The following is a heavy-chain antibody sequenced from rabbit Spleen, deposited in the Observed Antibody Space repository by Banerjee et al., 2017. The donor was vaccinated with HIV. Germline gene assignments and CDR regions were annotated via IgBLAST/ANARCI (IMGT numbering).Heavy chain of an antibody. V-gene: IGHV1S40*01. Sequence: QSLEESGGDLVKPEGSLTLTCKASGIDFSSDFNMCWVRQAPGKGLEWIGCIETDSGTTWYASWVNGRFTIFRASSTTVGLKMTTLTAADTATYFCARGVSDVGYEYIDLWGQGTLVTVS. CDR1: GIDFSSDFN. D-gene: IGHD6-1*01. CDR3: ARGVSDVGYEYIDL. CDR2: IETDSGTT. J-gene: IGHJ4*01.